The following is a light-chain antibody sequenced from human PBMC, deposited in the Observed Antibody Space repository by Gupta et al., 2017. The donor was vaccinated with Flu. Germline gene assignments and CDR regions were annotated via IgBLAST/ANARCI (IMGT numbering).Light chain of an antibody. V-gene: IGLV2-18*02. CDR3: SSYTSSNTWV. CDR1: SSDFGSYNR. Sequence: QSALTQPASVSGSPGQSITISCTGTSSDFGSYNRVSWYQQPPGTAPKLMMSEVSKRPSGVPDRFSGSKSGNTASLTISGLQAEDEADYYCSSYTSSNTWVFGGGTKLTGL. CDR2: EVS. J-gene: IGLJ3*02.